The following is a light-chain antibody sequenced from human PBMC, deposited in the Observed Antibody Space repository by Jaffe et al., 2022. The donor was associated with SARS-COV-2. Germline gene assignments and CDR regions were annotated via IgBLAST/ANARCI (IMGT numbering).Light chain of an antibody. J-gene: IGKJ2*01. Sequence: EIVLTQSPATLSLSPGERATLSCRTSQSVSSFLGWYQQKPGQVPRLLIFDASTRVTGIPARFSGSGSGTDFTLTISSLEPEDFAVYYCQQRSNWQYTFGQGTKLEIK. CDR1: QSVSSF. CDR2: DAS. V-gene: IGKV3-11*01. CDR3: QQRSNWQYT.